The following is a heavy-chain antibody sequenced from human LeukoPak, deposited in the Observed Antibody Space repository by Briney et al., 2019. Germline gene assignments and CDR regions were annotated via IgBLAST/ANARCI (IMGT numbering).Heavy chain of an antibody. J-gene: IGHJ2*01. V-gene: IGHV1-2*02. CDR1: GYTFTAHY. CDR2: IYPNRGGT. D-gene: IGHD3-10*01. CDR3: ERGIGTTMVRGFITNYFDL. Sequence: GASVKVSCRASGYTFTAHYIHWVRQAPGQGLEWMGWIYPNRGGTNYAQRFMRSVTMTGDTSINTAFMEVRRLRSDDTAIYYCERGIGTTMVRGFITNYFDLWGRGALVTVSS.